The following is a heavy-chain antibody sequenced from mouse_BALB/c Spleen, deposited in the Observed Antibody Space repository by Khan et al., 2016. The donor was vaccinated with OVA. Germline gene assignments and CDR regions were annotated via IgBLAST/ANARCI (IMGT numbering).Heavy chain of an antibody. Sequence: EVQLQESGPSLVKPSQTLSLTCSVTGDSITSGYWNWIRKFPGNKLEYMGYISYSGSTYYNPSLKSRFSITRDASKNQYYLQLNSVSTEDTATYYSARYTMSTLYAMDYWGQGTSATVSS. J-gene: IGHJ4*01. CDR2: ISYSGST. D-gene: IGHD2-4*01. CDR3: ARYTMSTLYAMDY. V-gene: IGHV3-8*02. CDR1: GDSITSGY.